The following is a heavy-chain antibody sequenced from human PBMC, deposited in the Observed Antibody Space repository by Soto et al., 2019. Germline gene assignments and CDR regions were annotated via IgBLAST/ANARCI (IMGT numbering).Heavy chain of an antibody. D-gene: IGHD1-20*01. Sequence: SETLSLTCDVSGDSIGSNVWWSWVRQPPGKGLEWIGEVYHNGLTDYNPSLESRVSVSVDTSKNQFSLKVSGVSAADTAVYYCATSQKGYNWNYFDHWGQGALVTVSS. CDR2: VYHNGLT. CDR1: GDSIGSNVW. V-gene: IGHV4-4*02. J-gene: IGHJ4*02. CDR3: ATSQKGYNWNYFDH.